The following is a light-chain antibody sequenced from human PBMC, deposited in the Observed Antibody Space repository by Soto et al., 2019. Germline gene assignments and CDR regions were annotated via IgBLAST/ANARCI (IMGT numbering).Light chain of an antibody. CDR3: QQRRGFT. Sequence: EIVLTQSPATLSLSPGERATLSCRASQSVSSYLAWYQQKPGQAPRLLIYDASNRATGIPARFSGSGSGTDFTLTNSSLEPEDFAVYYCQQRRGFTFGPGTKVDIK. CDR2: DAS. J-gene: IGKJ3*01. V-gene: IGKV3-11*01. CDR1: QSVSSY.